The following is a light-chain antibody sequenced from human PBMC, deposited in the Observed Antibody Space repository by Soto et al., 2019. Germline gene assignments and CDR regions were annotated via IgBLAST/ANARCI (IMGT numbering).Light chain of an antibody. J-gene: IGLJ3*02. Sequence: QSALTQPASVSGSPGQSITISCTGTSSDIGGYNYVSWYQQHPGKAPKLMIYEVINRPSGVSNRFSGSKSGSTASLTISGLQAEDEADYYCSSYTSSTTPVFGGGTKVTVL. CDR3: SSYTSSTTPV. CDR2: EVI. CDR1: SSDIGGYNY. V-gene: IGLV2-14*01.